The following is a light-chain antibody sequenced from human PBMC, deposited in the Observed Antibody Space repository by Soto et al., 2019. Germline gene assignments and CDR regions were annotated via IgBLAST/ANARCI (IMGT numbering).Light chain of an antibody. CDR1: QSISSSY. CDR2: GAS. J-gene: IGKJ1*01. Sequence: EIVLTQSPGTLSLSPGERATLSCRARQSISSSYLAWYQQKPGQAPRLLIYGASSRATGIPARFSGSGSGTDFTLTISRLEPEDVAVYYCQQYGSSPWTFGQGTKVEIK. V-gene: IGKV3-20*01. CDR3: QQYGSSPWT.